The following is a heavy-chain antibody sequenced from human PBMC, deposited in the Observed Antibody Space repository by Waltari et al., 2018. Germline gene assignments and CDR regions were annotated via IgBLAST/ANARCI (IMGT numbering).Heavy chain of an antibody. Sequence: QVQLVQSGAEVKKPGSSVTVSCKASGGTFSSYAISWVRQAHGQGLEWMGGIIPIFGTANYAQKCQGRVAITADESTRTAYMELSSLRSEDTAVYYCARFGGVDIVVVTEDAFDIWGQGTMVTVSS. CDR1: GGTFSSYA. J-gene: IGHJ3*02. V-gene: IGHV1-69*01. CDR3: ARFGGVDIVVVTEDAFDI. D-gene: IGHD2-21*02. CDR2: IIPIFGTA.